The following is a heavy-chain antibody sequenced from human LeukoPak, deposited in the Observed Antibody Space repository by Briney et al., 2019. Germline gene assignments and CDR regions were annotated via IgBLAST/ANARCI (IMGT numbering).Heavy chain of an antibody. V-gene: IGHV3-7*01. CDR3: ARGAHYYDSSGYYYDYYYYYMDV. CDR1: GFTFSSYG. D-gene: IGHD3-22*01. Sequence: GGSLRLSCAASGFTFSSYGMHWVRQAPGKGLEWVANIKQDGSEKYYVDSVKGRFTISRDNAKNSLYLQMNSLRAEDTAVYYCARGAHYYDSSGYYYDYYYYYMDVWGKGTTVTVSS. CDR2: IKQDGSEK. J-gene: IGHJ6*03.